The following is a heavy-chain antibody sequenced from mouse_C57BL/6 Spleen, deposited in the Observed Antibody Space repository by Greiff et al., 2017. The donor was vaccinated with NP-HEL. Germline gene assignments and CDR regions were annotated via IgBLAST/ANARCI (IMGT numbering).Heavy chain of an antibody. D-gene: IGHD1-2*01. J-gene: IGHJ3*01. CDR3: ARDGDGSPWFAY. CDR1: GYSITSGYY. Sequence: ESGPGLVKPSQSLSLTCSVTGYSITSGYYWNWIRQFPGNKLEWMGYISYDGSNNYNPSLKNRISITRDTSKNQFFLKLNSVTTEDTATYYCARDGDGSPWFAYWGQGTLVTVSA. V-gene: IGHV3-6*01. CDR2: ISYDGSN.